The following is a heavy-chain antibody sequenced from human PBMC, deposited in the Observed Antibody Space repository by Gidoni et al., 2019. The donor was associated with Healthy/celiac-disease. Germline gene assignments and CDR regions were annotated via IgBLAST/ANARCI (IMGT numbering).Heavy chain of an antibody. Sequence: EVQLLEYGGGLVQPGGALRLPCAASGFTVSSYAMSWVRQAPGKGLEWVSAISGSGGNTYYADSVKGRFTISRDNSKNTLYLQMNGLRAEDTAIYYCARDRDIVIVWWFDPWGQGTLVTVSS. CDR2: ISGSGGNT. CDR1: GFTVSSYA. CDR3: ARDRDIVIVWWFDP. D-gene: IGHD2-2*01. J-gene: IGHJ5*02. V-gene: IGHV3-23*01.